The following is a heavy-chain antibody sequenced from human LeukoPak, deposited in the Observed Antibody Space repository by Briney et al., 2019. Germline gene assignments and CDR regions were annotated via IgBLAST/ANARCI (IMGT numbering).Heavy chain of an antibody. V-gene: IGHV1-69*04. CDR3: ARDKMEVVVAATLGYFDL. CDR2: IIPILGIA. J-gene: IGHJ2*01. D-gene: IGHD2-15*01. Sequence: GASVKVSCKASGGTFSSYAISWVRQAPGQGLEWMGRIIPILGIANYAQKFQGRVTITADKSTSTAYMELSSLRSEDTAVYYCARDKMEVVVAATLGYFDLWGRGTLVTVSS. CDR1: GGTFSSYA.